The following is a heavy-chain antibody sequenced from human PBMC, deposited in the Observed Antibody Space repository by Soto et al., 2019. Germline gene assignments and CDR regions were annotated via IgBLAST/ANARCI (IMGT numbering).Heavy chain of an antibody. Sequence: PGESLKISCKGSGYSFPSYWIGWVRQMPGKGLEWMGIIYPDDSDTRYSPSFQGQVTISADKSISTAYLQWSSLKASDTAMYYCARHPIVGADLLAFDIWGQGTMVTVSS. CDR3: ARHPIVGADLLAFDI. V-gene: IGHV5-51*01. J-gene: IGHJ3*02. CDR1: GYSFPSYW. CDR2: IYPDDSDT. D-gene: IGHD1-26*01.